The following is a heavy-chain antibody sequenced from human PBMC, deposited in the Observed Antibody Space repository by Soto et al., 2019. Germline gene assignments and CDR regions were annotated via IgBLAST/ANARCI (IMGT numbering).Heavy chain of an antibody. J-gene: IGHJ4*02. V-gene: IGHV3-74*01. CDR3: ARDPGTNTGFDY. CDR2: INSDGSST. Sequence: PGGSPRLSRAASGCKCSSYVMHWVRQAPGKGLVWVSRINSDGSSTSYADSVKGRFTISRDNAKNTLYLQMNSLRAEDTAVYYCARDPGTNTGFDYWGQGSLVTVSS. CDR1: GCKCSSYV.